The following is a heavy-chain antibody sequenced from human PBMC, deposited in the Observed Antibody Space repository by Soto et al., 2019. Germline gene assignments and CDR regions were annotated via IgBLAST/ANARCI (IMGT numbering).Heavy chain of an antibody. CDR2: IWYDGSNK. V-gene: IGHV3-33*01. Sequence: QVQLVESGGGVVQPGRSLRLSCATSGFTFSGYGMHWVRQAPGKGLEWVAVIWYDGSNKYYADSVKGRFTISRDNSKNTXHLQMNSLGAEGTAVYYCAREGKDIVATIRPYYFDYWGQGTLVTVSS. CDR3: AREGKDIVATIRPYYFDY. CDR1: GFTFSGYG. J-gene: IGHJ4*02. D-gene: IGHD5-12*01.